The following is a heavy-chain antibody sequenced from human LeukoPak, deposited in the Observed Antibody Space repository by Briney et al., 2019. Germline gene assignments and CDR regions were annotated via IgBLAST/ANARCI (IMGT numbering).Heavy chain of an antibody. J-gene: IGHJ4*02. V-gene: IGHV1-2*02. D-gene: IGHD5-18*01. CDR3: ARVDTPRALYDY. CDR1: GYTFTGYY. CDR2: INSNSGGT. Sequence: ASVKVSCKASGYTFTGYYMHWVRQAPGQGLEWMGWINSNSGGTNYAQKFQGRVTMTRDTSISTAYMELSGLRSDDTAVYYCARVDTPRALYDYWGQGTLVTVSS.